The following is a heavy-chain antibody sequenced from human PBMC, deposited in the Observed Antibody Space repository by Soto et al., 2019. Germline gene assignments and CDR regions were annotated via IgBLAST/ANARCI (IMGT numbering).Heavy chain of an antibody. CDR2: INHSGST. Sequence: PSETLSLTCAVYGGSFSGYYWSWIRQPPGKGLEWIGEINHSGSTNYNPSLKSRVTISVDTSKNQFSLKLSSVTAADTAVYYCARGLANYDFWSGYYTSLPHYFDYWGQGTLVTVSS. J-gene: IGHJ4*02. V-gene: IGHV4-34*01. D-gene: IGHD3-3*01. CDR1: GGSFSGYY. CDR3: ARGLANYDFWSGYYTSLPHYFDY.